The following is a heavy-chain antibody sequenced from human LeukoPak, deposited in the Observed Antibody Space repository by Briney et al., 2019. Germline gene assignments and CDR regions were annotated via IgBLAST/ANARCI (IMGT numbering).Heavy chain of an antibody. CDR2: ISYDGSNK. V-gene: IGHV3-30-3*01. J-gene: IGHJ6*03. Sequence: PGRSLRLSCAASGFTFSSYAMHWVRQAPGKGLEWVAVISYDGSNKYYADSVKGRFTISRDNSKNTLYLQMNSLRAEDTAVYYCARTYYYYYYMDVWGKGTTVTVSS. CDR3: ARTYYYYYYMDV. CDR1: GFTFSSYA.